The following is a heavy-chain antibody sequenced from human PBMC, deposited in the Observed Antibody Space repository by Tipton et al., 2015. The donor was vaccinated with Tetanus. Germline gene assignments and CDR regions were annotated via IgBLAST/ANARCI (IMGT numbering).Heavy chain of an antibody. CDR1: GYNFNLYW. J-gene: IGHJ4*02. V-gene: IGHV3-7*03. CDR2: IKQDGNEK. Sequence: SGAEVKKPGESLRISCEGSGYNFNLYWMTWVRQAPGKGLEWVANIKQDGNEKYHVDSVKGRFTISRDNGKNLLYLQMNSLRVEDTAVYYCARDPHTIRTGNHRGFDYWGQGTKVTVSS. CDR3: ARDPHTIRTGNHRGFDY. D-gene: IGHD3-10*01.